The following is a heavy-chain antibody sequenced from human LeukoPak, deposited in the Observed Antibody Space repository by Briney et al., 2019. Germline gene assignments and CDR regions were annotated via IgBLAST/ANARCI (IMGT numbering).Heavy chain of an antibody. CDR3: ARDREEVTARAQMDV. CDR2: IYNDGST. Sequence: GGSLRLSCAASGFSVSNNYMSWVRQAPGKGLEWVSVIYNDGSTHYTDSAKGRFTISKDNSKNTLYLQMNDLSAEDTAVYYCARDREEVTARAQMDVWGKGTTVTVSS. J-gene: IGHJ6*04. CDR1: GFSVSNNY. D-gene: IGHD2-21*02. V-gene: IGHV3-53*01.